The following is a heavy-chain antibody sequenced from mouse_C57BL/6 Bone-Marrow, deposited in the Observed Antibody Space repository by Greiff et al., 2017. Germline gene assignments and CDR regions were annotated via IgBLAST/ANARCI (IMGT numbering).Heavy chain of an antibody. CDR1: GFSLTSYG. V-gene: IGHV2-2*01. CDR2: IWSGGST. CDR3: SLLRGFAY. J-gene: IGHJ3*01. D-gene: IGHD1-2*01. Sequence: VKLMESGPGLVQPSQSLSITCTVSGFSLTSYGVHWVRQSPGKGLEWLGVIWSGGSTDYNAAFISRLSISKDNSKSQVFFKMNSLQADDTAIYYCSLLRGFAYWGQGTLVTVSA.